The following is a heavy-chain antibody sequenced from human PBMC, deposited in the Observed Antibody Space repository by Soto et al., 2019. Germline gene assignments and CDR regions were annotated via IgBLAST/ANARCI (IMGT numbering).Heavy chain of an antibody. Sequence: EVQLLESGGGLVQPGGSLRLSCAASGFTFTNYAMSWIRQAPGKGLEWVSGTSGSGGSTYYADSVKGRFTISRDNSKSTLYLQMNSLRAEDTAVYYCAKGVSQPKEYYFDDWGQGTLVTVSS. CDR2: TSGSGGST. CDR1: GFTFTNYA. V-gene: IGHV3-23*01. CDR3: AKGVSQPKEYYFDD. J-gene: IGHJ4*02. D-gene: IGHD2-2*01.